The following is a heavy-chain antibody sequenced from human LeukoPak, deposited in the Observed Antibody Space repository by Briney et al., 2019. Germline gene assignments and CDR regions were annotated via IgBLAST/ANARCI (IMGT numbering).Heavy chain of an antibody. CDR1: GFTFSNAW. Sequence: GGSLRLSCAASGFTFSNAWMSWVRQAPGKGLEWVGRIKSKTDGGTTDYAAPVKGRFTISRDDSKNTLYLQMNSLKTEDTAVYYCTTDTIVVVTAVWFDPWGQGALVTVSS. D-gene: IGHD2-21*02. V-gene: IGHV3-15*01. J-gene: IGHJ5*02. CDR3: TTDTIVVVTAVWFDP. CDR2: IKSKTDGGTT.